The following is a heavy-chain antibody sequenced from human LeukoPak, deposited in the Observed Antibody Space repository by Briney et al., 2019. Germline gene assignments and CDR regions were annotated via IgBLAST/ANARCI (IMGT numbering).Heavy chain of an antibody. CDR1: GGSFSGYY. J-gene: IGHJ5*02. V-gene: IGHV4-59*01. CDR3: ARDHPGFDP. CDR2: IYYSGST. Sequence: PSETLSLTCAVYGGSFSGYYWSWIRQPPGKGLEWIGYIYYSGSTNYNPSLKSRVTISVDTSKNQFSLKLSSVTAADTAVYYCARDHPGFDPWGQGTLVTVSS.